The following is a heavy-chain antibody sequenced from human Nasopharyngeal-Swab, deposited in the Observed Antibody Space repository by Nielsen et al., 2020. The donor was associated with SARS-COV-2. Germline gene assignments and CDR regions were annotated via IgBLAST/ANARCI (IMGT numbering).Heavy chain of an antibody. V-gene: IGHV1-3*01. D-gene: IGHD6-6*01. J-gene: IGHJ6*03. CDR3: ARGGSSNYYYYMDV. Sequence: ASVKVSCKASGYTFTSYAMHWVRQAPGQRLEWMGWINAGNGNTKYSQKFQGRVTITRDTSASTAYMELRSLRSDDTAVYYCARGGSSNYYYYMDVWGKGTTVTVSS. CDR2: INAGNGNT. CDR1: GYTFTSYA.